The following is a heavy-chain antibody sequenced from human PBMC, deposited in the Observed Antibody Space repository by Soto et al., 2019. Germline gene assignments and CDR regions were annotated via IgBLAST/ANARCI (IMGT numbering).Heavy chain of an antibody. V-gene: IGHV3-74*01. J-gene: IGHJ4*02. Sequence: WRHFVRKVKGKGPVWVARIYNDGTYADYADSVKGRFTISRDNAKDTLYLQMNDLRAEDSARYHCTRGPRATSAGTSAHRGQGTLLTVSS. CDR1: W. CDR3: TRGPRATSAGTSAH. CDR2: IYNDGTYA. D-gene: IGHD6-13*01.